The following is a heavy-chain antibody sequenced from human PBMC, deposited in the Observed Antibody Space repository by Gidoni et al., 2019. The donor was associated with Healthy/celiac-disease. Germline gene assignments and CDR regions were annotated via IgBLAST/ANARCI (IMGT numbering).Heavy chain of an antibody. J-gene: IGHJ4*02. CDR1: GFTFSSYG. CDR3: ANSLTPRRPFDY. D-gene: IGHD7-27*01. V-gene: IGHV3-30*18. CDR2: ISYDGSNK. Sequence: QVQLVESGGGVAQPGRSLRLSCAASGFTFSSYGMHWVRQAPGKGLEWVAVISYDGSNKYYADSVKGRFTISRDNSKNTLYLQMNSLRAEDTAVYYCANSLTPRRPFDYWGQGTLVTVSS.